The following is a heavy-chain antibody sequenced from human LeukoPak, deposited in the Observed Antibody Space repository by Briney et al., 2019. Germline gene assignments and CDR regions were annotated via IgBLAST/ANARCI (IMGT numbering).Heavy chain of an antibody. CDR1: GFAFNNYE. V-gene: IGHV3-48*03. CDR3: ARQAYGSGWF. CDR2: ISSSGSIR. D-gene: IGHD6-19*01. J-gene: IGHJ4*02. Sequence: GGSLRLSCVASGFAFNNYELSWVRQAPGKGLEWVSYISSSGSIRYYSDSVKGRFTISRDNAKNSLSLQMATLRVEDTGFYYCARQAYGSGWFWGQGIMVIVSS.